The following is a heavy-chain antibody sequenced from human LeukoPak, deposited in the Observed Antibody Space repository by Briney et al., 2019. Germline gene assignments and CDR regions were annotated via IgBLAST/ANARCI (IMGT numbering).Heavy chain of an antibody. J-gene: IGHJ4*02. CDR3: ACPSRRGGYSSRFDY. CDR1: GFTFSSYA. V-gene: IGHV3-30-3*01. D-gene: IGHD6-13*01. Sequence: PGRSLRLSCAASGFTFSSYAMHWVRQAPGKGLEWVAVISYDGSNKYYADSVKGRFTISRDNSKNTLYLQMNSLRAEDTAVYYCACPSRRGGYSSRFDYWGQGTLVTVSS. CDR2: ISYDGSNK.